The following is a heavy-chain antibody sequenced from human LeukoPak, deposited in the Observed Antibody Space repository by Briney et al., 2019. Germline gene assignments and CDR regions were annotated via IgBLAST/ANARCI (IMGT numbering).Heavy chain of an antibody. CDR1: GFTFSSYA. J-gene: IGHJ4*02. D-gene: IGHD2-21*02. CDR2: ISYDGSNK. V-gene: IGHV3-30*14. Sequence: GGSLRLSCAASGFTFSSYAMHWVRQAPGKGLEWVAVISYDGSNKYYADSVKGRFTISRDNSENTLYLQMNSLRAEDTAVYYCARGRAYCGGDCYSPVYYFDYWGQGTLVTVSS. CDR3: ARGRAYCGGDCYSPVYYFDY.